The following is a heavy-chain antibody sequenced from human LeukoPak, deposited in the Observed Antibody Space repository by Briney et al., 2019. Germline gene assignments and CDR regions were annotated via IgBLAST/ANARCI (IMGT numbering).Heavy chain of an antibody. CDR2: ISYEGGTQ. J-gene: IGHJ5*02. CDR3: AKEGTPQVSTWYDL. D-gene: IGHD3-10*01. CDR1: GVTLSPYG. V-gene: IGHV3-30*18. Sequence: QPGVSLRLSCAASGVTLSPYGMHWVRQAPGKGLEWVAVISYEGGTQHYADSVKGRFIISRDNPRNTLYLQMNILRTEDTAVYYCAKEGTPQVSTWYDLWGQGTQVIVSS.